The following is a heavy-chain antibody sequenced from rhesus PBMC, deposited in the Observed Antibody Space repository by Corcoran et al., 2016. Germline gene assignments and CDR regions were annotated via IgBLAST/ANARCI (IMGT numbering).Heavy chain of an antibody. Sequence: QVQLQESGPGLVKPSETLSLTCAVSGAAFLGYYWGWFRPPPGQGLEWIGYISGSSGSTDYNPSLKSRVTISTDTSKNQFSLKLSSVTAADTAVYYCAREGGDISSHWYFDLWGPGTPITISS. D-gene: IGHD3-40*01. CDR2: ISGSSGST. J-gene: IGHJ2*01. CDR1: GAAFLGYY. CDR3: AREGGDISSHWYFDL. V-gene: IGHV4-165*01.